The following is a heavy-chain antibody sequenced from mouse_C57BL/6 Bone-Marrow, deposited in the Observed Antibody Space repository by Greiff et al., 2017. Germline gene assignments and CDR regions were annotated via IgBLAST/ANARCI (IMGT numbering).Heavy chain of an antibody. D-gene: IGHD1-1*01. Sequence: VQLQQPGAELVMPGASVKLSCKASGYTFTSYWMHWVKQRPGQGLEWIGEIDPSDSYTNYNQKFKGKSTLTVDKSSSTAYMQLSSLTSEDSAVYYCARGGYYGSIYWYFDVWGTGTTVTVSS. J-gene: IGHJ1*03. CDR2: IDPSDSYT. V-gene: IGHV1-69*01. CDR3: ARGGYYGSIYWYFDV. CDR1: GYTFTSYW.